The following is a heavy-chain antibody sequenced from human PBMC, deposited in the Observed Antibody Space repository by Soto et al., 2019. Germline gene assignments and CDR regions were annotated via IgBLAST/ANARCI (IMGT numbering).Heavy chain of an antibody. CDR3: AKPIVAAGYYGMDV. V-gene: IGHV3-30*18. Sequence: GGSLRLSCAASGFTFRNYDMHWVRQAPGKGLEWMGVISFDGIKKYYADSVKGRFTIPRDSSKNKLYLQMNSLRPEDTAVYYCAKPIVAAGYYGMDVWGQGTTVTVSS. D-gene: IGHD6-13*01. CDR2: ISFDGIKK. CDR1: GFTFRNYD. J-gene: IGHJ6*02.